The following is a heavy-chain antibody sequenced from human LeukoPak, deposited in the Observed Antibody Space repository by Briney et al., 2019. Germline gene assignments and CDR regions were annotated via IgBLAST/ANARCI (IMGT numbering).Heavy chain of an antibody. J-gene: IGHJ3*01. V-gene: IGHV3-53*01. Sequence: TGGSLRLSCAASGFTVSSNYMSWVRQAPGKGLEWVSVIYSGGSTYYADSVKGRFTISRDNSKNTLYLQMNSLRAEDTAVYYCARADSSVAEFWGQGTMVTASS. CDR3: ARADSSVAEF. D-gene: IGHD6-19*01. CDR2: IYSGGST. CDR1: GFTVSSNY.